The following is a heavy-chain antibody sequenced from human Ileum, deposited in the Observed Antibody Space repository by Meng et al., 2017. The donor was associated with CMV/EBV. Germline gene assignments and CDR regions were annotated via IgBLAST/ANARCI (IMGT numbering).Heavy chain of an antibody. V-gene: IGHV3-21*01. CDR3: ARMYSSSGFDT. Sequence: GGSLRLSCAASGFTFSSYWMHWVRQAPGKGLVWVSSISSSSSYIYYADSVKGRFTISRDNAKNSLYLQMNSLRAEDTAVYYWARMYSSSGFDTWGQGTLVTVSS. J-gene: IGHJ5*02. CDR2: ISSSSSYI. D-gene: IGHD6-6*01. CDR1: GFTFSSYW.